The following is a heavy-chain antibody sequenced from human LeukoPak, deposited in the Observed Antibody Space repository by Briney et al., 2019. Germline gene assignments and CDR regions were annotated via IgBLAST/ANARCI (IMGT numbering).Heavy chain of an antibody. CDR3: ARVPVRAVPGVILPQYGMDV. CDR2: IGAYNGNT. CDR1: GYTFTSYG. V-gene: IGHV1-18*01. Sequence: ASVKVSCKASGYTFTSYGISWVRQAPGQGLEWMGWIGAYNGNTNYAQKLQGRVTMTTDTSTSIAYMELRSLRSDDTAVYYCARVPVRAVPGVILPQYGMDVWGQGTTVTVS. J-gene: IGHJ6*02. D-gene: IGHD3-10*01.